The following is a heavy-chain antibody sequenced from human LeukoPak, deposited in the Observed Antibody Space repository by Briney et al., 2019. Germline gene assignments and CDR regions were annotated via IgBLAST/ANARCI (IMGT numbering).Heavy chain of an antibody. V-gene: IGHV3-72*01. CDR1: GFTFSDHY. CDR2: TRNKANSYTT. CDR3: ASESRRDYGSDSYYISQFDY. Sequence: GGSLRLSCAASGFTFSDHYMDWVRQAPGKGLEWVGRTRNKANSYTTEYAASVKGRFTISRDDSKNSLYLQMNSLKTEDTAVYYRASESRRDYGSDSYYISQFDYWGQGTLVTVSS. J-gene: IGHJ4*02. D-gene: IGHD3-10*01.